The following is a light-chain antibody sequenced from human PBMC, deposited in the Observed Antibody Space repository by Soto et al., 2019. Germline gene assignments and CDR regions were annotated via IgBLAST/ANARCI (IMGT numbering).Light chain of an antibody. CDR1: QSVSEY. Sequence: EVVMTQSPATLSVSPGERATLSCRASQSVSEYLAWYQQKPGQAPRLLIYGASTMATGIPARFSGSGSGTEFTLTISSLQYEDFAVYYCQQYHIWPSITFGQGTRLEIK. CDR2: GAS. J-gene: IGKJ5*01. CDR3: QQYHIWPSIT. V-gene: IGKV3-15*01.